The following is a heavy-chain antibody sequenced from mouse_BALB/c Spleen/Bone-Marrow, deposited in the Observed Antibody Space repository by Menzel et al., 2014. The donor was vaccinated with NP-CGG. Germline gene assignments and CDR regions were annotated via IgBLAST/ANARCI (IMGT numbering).Heavy chain of an antibody. CDR1: GFTFSDYY. D-gene: IGHD2-1*01. CDR2: LNDGGSYT. Sequence: EAQRVESGGGLVKPGGSLKLSCAVSGFTFSDYYMYWVRQNPEKRLEWVATLNDGGSYTYYPDSVKGRFTISRDNAKNNLYLQMSSLKSEDTAMYYCARDGNFAMDYWGQGTSVTVSS. V-gene: IGHV5-4*02. J-gene: IGHJ4*01. CDR3: ARDGNFAMDY.